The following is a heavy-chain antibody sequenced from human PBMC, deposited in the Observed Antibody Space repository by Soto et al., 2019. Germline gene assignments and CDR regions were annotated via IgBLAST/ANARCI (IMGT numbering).Heavy chain of an antibody. J-gene: IGHJ5*02. D-gene: IGHD2-2*01. Sequence: GGSLRLSCAASGFTFSSYSMNWVRQAPGKGLEWVSYISSSSSTIYYADSVKGRFTISRDNAKNSLYLQMNSLRAEDTAVYYCARDSSVVVPAAKRGNWFDPWGQGTLVTVSS. V-gene: IGHV3-48*01. CDR3: ARDSSVVVPAAKRGNWFDP. CDR1: GFTFSSYS. CDR2: ISSSSSTI.